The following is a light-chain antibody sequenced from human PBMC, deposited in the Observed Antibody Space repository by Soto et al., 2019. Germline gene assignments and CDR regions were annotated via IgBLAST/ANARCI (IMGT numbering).Light chain of an antibody. Sequence: QSVLTQPPSASGSLGQSVTISCTGTGSAIGGHYSVSWYQQHPGKAPKLMIFEVNKRPSGVPYRFSGSKSGNTASLTVSGLQADDEADYYCSSYAGSIKFLFGGGTKLTVL. J-gene: IGLJ2*01. V-gene: IGLV2-8*01. CDR1: GSAIGGHYS. CDR2: EVN. CDR3: SSYAGSIKFL.